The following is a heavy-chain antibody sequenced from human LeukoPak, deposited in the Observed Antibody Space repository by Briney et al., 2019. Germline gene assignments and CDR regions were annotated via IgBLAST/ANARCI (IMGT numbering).Heavy chain of an antibody. Sequence: PGGSLRLSCAASRFTLSSYLMSWVRQAPGKGLERVANIKQDGSEKYNVDSVKGRFTISRDNAKNSLYLQMNSLRAEDTAVYYCARDRRTVTTFDYWGQGTLVTVSS. CDR1: RFTLSSYL. D-gene: IGHD4-17*01. V-gene: IGHV3-7*01. CDR2: IKQDGSEK. J-gene: IGHJ4*02. CDR3: ARDRRTVTTFDY.